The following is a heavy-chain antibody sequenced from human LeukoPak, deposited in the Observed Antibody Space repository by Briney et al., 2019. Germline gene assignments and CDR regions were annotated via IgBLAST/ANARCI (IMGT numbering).Heavy chain of an antibody. CDR3: ARVMITFGGVIVFFDY. V-gene: IGHV4-39*01. J-gene: IGHJ4*02. D-gene: IGHD3-16*02. CDR2: IYYSGST. CDR1: GGSISSSSYY. Sequence: KPSETLSLTCTVSGGSISSSSYYWGWIRQPPGEGLEWVGSIYYSGSTYYNPSLKSRVTISVDTSKNQFSLKLSSVTAADTAVYYCARVMITFGGVIVFFDYWGQGTLVTVSS.